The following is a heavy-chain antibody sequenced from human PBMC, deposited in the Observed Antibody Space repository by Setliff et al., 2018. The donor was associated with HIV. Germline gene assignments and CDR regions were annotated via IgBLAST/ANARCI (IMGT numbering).Heavy chain of an antibody. J-gene: IGHJ4*02. CDR1: DYTFTSYG. CDR2: ISVYNGNT. CDR3: ARGYARGSMTH. D-gene: IGHD6-13*01. V-gene: IGHV1-18*01. Sequence: ASVKVSCKASDYTFTSYGITWVRQAPGQGLEWMGWISVYNGNTNYAQKLQGGITMTTDPSTSTAYMDLRSLRSDDTAVYYCARGYARGSMTHWGQGTLVTVSS.